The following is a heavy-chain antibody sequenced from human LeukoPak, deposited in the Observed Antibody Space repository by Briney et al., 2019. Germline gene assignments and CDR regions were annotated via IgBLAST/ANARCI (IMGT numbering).Heavy chain of an antibody. CDR2: IWYDGSNK. J-gene: IGHJ4*02. CDR1: GFTFSSYG. Sequence: PGRSRRLSCAASGFTFSSYGMHWVRQAPGKGLEWVAVIWYDGSNKYYADSVKGRFTISRDNSKNTLYLQMNSLRAEDTAAYYCAKGSYYDSSGSFYFDYWGQGTLVTVSS. D-gene: IGHD3-22*01. CDR3: AKGSYYDSSGSFYFDY. V-gene: IGHV3-33*06.